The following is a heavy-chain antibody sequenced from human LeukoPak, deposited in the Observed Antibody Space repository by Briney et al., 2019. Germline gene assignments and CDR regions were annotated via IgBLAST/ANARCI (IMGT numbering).Heavy chain of an antibody. Sequence: PGGSLRLSCAASGFTFSSYAMHWVRQAPGKGLEWVAVISYDGSNKYYADSVKGRFTISRDNSKNTLYLQMNSLRAEDSAVYYCARDGVSGSYHATYYFDYWGQGTLVTVSS. CDR2: ISYDGSNK. V-gene: IGHV3-30-3*01. CDR1: GFTFSSYA. CDR3: ARDGVSGSYHATYYFDY. D-gene: IGHD1-26*01. J-gene: IGHJ4*02.